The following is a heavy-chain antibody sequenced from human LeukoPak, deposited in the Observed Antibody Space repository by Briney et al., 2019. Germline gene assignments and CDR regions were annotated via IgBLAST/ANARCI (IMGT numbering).Heavy chain of an antibody. CDR1: GFTFSTYG. Sequence: GGSLRLSCAASGFTFSTYGMHWVRQAPGKGLAWVAVISKDGSYEYYADSAKGRFAISRDNSNNTLFLQMNSLRADDTGVYYCTREEPLSSDFFVHWGQGTQVTVSS. CDR3: TREEPLSSDFFVH. V-gene: IGHV3-30*03. D-gene: IGHD3-3*01. CDR2: ISKDGSYE. J-gene: IGHJ5*02.